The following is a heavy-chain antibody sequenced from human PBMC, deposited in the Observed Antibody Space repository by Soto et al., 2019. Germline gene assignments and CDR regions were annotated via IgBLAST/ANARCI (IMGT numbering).Heavy chain of an antibody. D-gene: IGHD3-22*01. Sequence: SVKVSCKASGGTFSSYAISWVRQAPGQGLEWMGGIIPIFGTANYAQKFQGRVTITADESTSTAYMELSSLRSEDTAVYYCARNGRFESSGYSIDYWGQGTLVTVSS. CDR3: ARNGRFESSGYSIDY. V-gene: IGHV1-69*13. CDR1: GGTFSSYA. J-gene: IGHJ4*02. CDR2: IIPIFGTA.